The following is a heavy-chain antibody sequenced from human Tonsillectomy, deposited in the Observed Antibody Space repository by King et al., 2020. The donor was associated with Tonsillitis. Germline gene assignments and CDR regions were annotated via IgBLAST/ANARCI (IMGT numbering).Heavy chain of an antibody. D-gene: IGHD3-22*01. CDR2: ISGSGGST. CDR1: GFTFSSYA. Sequence: VQLVESGGGLVQPGGSLRLSCAASGFTFSSYAMSWVRQAPGKGLEWVSTISGSGGSTYYADSVKGRFTISRDNSKHTLYLQMNSLRAEDTAVYYCAKVEGGYYDSSGYQDYWGQGTLVTVSS. CDR3: AKVEGGYYDSSGYQDY. J-gene: IGHJ4*02. V-gene: IGHV3-23*04.